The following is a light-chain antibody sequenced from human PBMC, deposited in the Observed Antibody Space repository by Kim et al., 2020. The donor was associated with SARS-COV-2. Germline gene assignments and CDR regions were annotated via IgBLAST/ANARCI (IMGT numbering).Light chain of an antibody. V-gene: IGLV2-8*01. CDR3: SSYAGSNNFPYV. Sequence: VTISCTGTSRDVGGYNYVSWYQQHPGKAPKLMIYEVSKRPSGVPDRFSGSKSGNTASLTVSGLQAEDEADYYCSSYAGSNNFPYVFGTGTKVTVL. CDR1: SRDVGGYNY. J-gene: IGLJ1*01. CDR2: EVS.